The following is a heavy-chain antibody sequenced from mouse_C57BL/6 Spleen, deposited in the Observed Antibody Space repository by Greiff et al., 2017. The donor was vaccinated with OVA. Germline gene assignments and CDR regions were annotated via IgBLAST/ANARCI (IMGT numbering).Heavy chain of an antibody. Sequence: QVHVKQPGTELVKPGASVKLSCKASGYTFTSYWMHWVKQRPGQGLEWIGNINPSNGGTNYNEKFKSKATLTVDKSSSTAYMQLSSLTSEDSAVYYCARGDYYGNYIAYWGQGTLVTVSA. CDR2: INPSNGGT. CDR3: ARGDYYGNYIAY. CDR1: GYTFTSYW. J-gene: IGHJ3*01. D-gene: IGHD2-1*01. V-gene: IGHV1-53*01.